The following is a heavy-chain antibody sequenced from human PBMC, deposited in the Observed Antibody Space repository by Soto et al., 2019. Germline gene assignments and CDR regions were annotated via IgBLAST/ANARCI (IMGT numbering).Heavy chain of an antibody. Sequence: GGSLRVSCAAAGFTFRDHYMDWVRQAPGKGLEWVSAISGSGGSTYYAESVKGRSTISRDNSKSTLYVQMNSLRAEETAVYYCAKVGVLWFGESPYRGQGTLVTVSS. D-gene: IGHD3-10*01. V-gene: IGHV3-23*01. CDR1: GFTFRDHY. CDR3: AKVGVLWFGESPY. CDR2: ISGSGGST. J-gene: IGHJ4*02.